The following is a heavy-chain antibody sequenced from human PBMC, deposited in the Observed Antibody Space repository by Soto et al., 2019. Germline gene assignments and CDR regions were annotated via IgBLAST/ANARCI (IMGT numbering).Heavy chain of an antibody. D-gene: IGHD4-4*01. CDR2: IYYSGST. Sequence: TSETLSLTCTLSGDSISSSSYYWGWLRQPPGKGLEWIGSIYYSGSTDYNPSLKSRVTISVDTSKNQFSLKLTSVTAADTAVHYCARSGGLQHIDYWGQGTLVTVSS. J-gene: IGHJ4*02. V-gene: IGHV4-39*01. CDR1: GDSISSSSYY. CDR3: ARSGGLQHIDY.